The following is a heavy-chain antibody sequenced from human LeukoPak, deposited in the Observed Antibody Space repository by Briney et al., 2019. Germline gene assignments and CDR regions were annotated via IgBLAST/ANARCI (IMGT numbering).Heavy chain of an antibody. J-gene: IGHJ5*02. CDR3: ARDRGGYCSSTSCLNWFDP. D-gene: IGHD2-2*01. CDR2: IIPILGIA. Sequence: SVKVSCKASGGTFSSYGISWVRQAPGQGLEWMGGIIPILGIANYAQKFQGRVTITADKSTSTAYMELSSLRSEDTAVYYYARDRGGYCSSTSCLNWFDPWGQGTLVTVSS. CDR1: GGTFSSYG. V-gene: IGHV1-69*10.